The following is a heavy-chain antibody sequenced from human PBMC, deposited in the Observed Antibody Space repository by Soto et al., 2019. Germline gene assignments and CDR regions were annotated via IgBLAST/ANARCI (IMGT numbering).Heavy chain of an antibody. CDR1: GGTFSNYA. V-gene: IGHV1-69*06. D-gene: IGHD2-2*01. CDR3: ARGLVVPAGIRYYYYGMDV. CDR2: IIPIFNTA. Sequence: ASVKVSGKASGGTFSNYAISRVRQAPGKGLEWMGGIIPIFNTANYAQKFQGRVTITADKSTSTAYMELSSLRSEDTAVYYCARGLVVPAGIRYYYYGMDVWGQGTTVTVSS. J-gene: IGHJ6*02.